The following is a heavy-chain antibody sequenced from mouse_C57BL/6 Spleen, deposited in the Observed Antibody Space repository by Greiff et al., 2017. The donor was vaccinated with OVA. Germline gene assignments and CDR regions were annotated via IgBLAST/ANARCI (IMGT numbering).Heavy chain of an antibody. D-gene: IGHD2-3*01. CDR1: GFTFSSYA. CDR3: ARENGYYNYAMDD. CDR2: ISDGGSYT. V-gene: IGHV5-4*01. J-gene: IGHJ4*01. Sequence: DVMLVESGGGLVKPGGSLKLSCAASGFTFSSYAMSWVRQTPEKRLEWVATISDGGSYTYYPDNVKGRFTISRDNAKNNLYLQMSHLKSEDTAMYYCARENGYYNYAMDDWGQGTSVTVSS.